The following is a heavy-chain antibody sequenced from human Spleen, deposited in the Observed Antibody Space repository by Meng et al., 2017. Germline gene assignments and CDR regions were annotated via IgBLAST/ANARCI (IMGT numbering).Heavy chain of an antibody. CDR3: ARIVTTVSNGEFDY. Sequence: GESLKISCAASGFTFSSFSMNWVRQAPGKGLEWVSSISSSSTYIYYADSVKGRFTISRDNAKNSLYLQMNSLRAEDTAVYYCARIVTTVSNGEFDYWGQGTLGTGAS. CDR1: GFTFSSFS. CDR2: ISSSSTYI. J-gene: IGHJ4*02. D-gene: IGHD4-11*01. V-gene: IGHV3-21*01.